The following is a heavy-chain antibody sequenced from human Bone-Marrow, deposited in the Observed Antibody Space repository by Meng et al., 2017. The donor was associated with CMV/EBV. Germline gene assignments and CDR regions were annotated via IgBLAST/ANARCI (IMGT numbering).Heavy chain of an antibody. CDR1: GFTFSSYW. Sequence: GESLKISCSASGFTFSSYWKHWVRQAPGKGLVWVSRINSDGSSTSYAGSVKGRFTISRDNAKNTLYLQMNSLRAEDTAVYYCARESRDIVVVPASDGMDVWGQGTTVTVSS. J-gene: IGHJ6*02. CDR2: INSDGSST. CDR3: ARESRDIVVVPASDGMDV. V-gene: IGHV3-74*01. D-gene: IGHD2-2*01.